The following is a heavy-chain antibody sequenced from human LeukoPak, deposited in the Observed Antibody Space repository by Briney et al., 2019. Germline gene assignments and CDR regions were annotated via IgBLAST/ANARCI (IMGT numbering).Heavy chain of an antibody. J-gene: IGHJ4*02. V-gene: IGHV3-33*06. CDR1: GFTFSSYG. CDR2: IWYDGSNK. D-gene: IGHD1-26*01. CDR3: AKDLRPEGIVGASDFDC. Sequence: GRSLRLSCAASGFTFSSYGMHWVRQAPGKGLEWVAVIWYDGSNKYYADSVKGRFTISRDNSKNTLYLQMNSLRAEDTAVYYCAKDLRPEGIVGASDFDCWGQGTLVTVSS.